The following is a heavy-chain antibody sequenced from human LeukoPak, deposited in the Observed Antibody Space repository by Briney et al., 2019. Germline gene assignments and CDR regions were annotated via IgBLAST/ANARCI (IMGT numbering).Heavy chain of an antibody. CDR2: IWYDGSNK. CDR3: ATSGSYYRFEY. J-gene: IGHJ4*02. V-gene: IGHV3-33*01. D-gene: IGHD1-26*01. Sequence: GTTLMLSCAAYGLTFSSYGRHWGRQAPGKGLEWVAVIWYDGSNKYCEDSVKGRFTISRDNSKNTLYLQMNSLRAEDTAVYYCATSGSYYRFEYWGQGTLVTVSS. CDR1: GLTFSSYG.